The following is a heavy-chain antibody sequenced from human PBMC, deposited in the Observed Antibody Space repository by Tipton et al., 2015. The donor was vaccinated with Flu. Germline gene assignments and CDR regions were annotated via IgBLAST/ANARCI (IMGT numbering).Heavy chain of an antibody. V-gene: IGHV4-38-2*02. CDR1: GDSIGSRYY. D-gene: IGHD3-22*01. CDR3: ARVSDTSDYYLPY. J-gene: IGHJ4*02. Sequence: TLSLTCSVSGDSIGSRYYWGWIPQPPGKGLEWIGNIHKTGITYHNPSLKSRITISVDTSKNQFSLKLSSVSAADTAVYYCARVSDTSDYYLPYWGQGTLVTVSS. CDR2: IHKTGIT.